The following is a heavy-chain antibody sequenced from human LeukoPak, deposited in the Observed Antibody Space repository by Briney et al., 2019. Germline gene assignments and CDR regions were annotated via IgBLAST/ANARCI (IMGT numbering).Heavy chain of an antibody. CDR1: GFTFSNAW. CDR2: IKSKTDGGTT. D-gene: IGHD6-13*01. Sequence: KTGGSLRLSCAASGFTFSNAWMNWVRQAPGKGLEWVGRIKSKTDGGTTDYAAPVKGRFTISRDDSKNTLYLQMNSLKTEDTAVYYCTTDPVPGIAAAGTSYWGQGTLVTVSS. V-gene: IGHV3-15*07. CDR3: TTDPVPGIAAAGTSY. J-gene: IGHJ4*02.